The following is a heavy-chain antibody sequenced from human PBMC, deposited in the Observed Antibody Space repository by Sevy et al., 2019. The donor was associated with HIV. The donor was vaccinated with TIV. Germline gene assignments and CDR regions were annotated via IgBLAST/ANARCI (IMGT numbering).Heavy chain of an antibody. CDR1: GFTFSSYS. CDR3: ARGIEMATIPSWFDS. V-gene: IGHV3-21*01. Sequence: GGSLRLSCAASGFTFSSYSMNWVRQAPGKGLEWVSSISSRSSYIYYADSVKGRFTISRDNAKNSLYLQMNSLRAEDTAVYYCARGIEMATIPSWFDSWGQGTLVTVSS. CDR2: ISSRSSYI. J-gene: IGHJ5*01. D-gene: IGHD5-12*01.